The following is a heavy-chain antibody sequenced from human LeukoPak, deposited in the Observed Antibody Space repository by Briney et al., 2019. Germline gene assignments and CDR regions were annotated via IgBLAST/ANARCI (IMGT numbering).Heavy chain of an antibody. D-gene: IGHD1-20*01. CDR1: GFTFSSYA. J-gene: IGHJ4*02. Sequence: GGSLRLSCAASGFTFSSYAMSWVRQAPGKGLERVSAISGSGGSTYYADSVKGRFTISRDNSKNTLYLQMNSLRAEDTAVYYCAKVTDNWNDESQWGQGTLVTVSS. V-gene: IGHV3-23*01. CDR2: ISGSGGST. CDR3: AKVTDNWNDESQ.